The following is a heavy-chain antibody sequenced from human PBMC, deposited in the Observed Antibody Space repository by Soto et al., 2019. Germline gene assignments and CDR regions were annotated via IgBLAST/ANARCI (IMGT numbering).Heavy chain of an antibody. CDR2: IHYSGTT. D-gene: IGHD6-13*01. CDR3: ARAWTATAGWAKWFDL. J-gene: IGHJ5*02. CDR1: GGSISGGGYY. Sequence: QVQLQESGPGLVEPSQTLSLTCTVSGGSISGGGYYWSWIRQHPGKGLEWIGYIHYSGTTYYNPSLKSRLTISMATSKTQFSLKLSSVTAADTAVYYCARAWTATAGWAKWFDLWGQGTLVTVSS. V-gene: IGHV4-31*03.